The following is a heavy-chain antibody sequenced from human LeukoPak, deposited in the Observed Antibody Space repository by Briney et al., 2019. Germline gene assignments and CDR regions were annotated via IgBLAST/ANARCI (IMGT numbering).Heavy chain of an antibody. CDR3: AREIVVVHTGFDY. CDR2: INPNSGGT. Sequence: ASVKVSCKASGYTFTGYYMHWVRQAPGQGLEWMGWINPNSGGTNYAQKFQGRVTMTRDTSISTAYMELSRLRSDDTAVYYCAREIVVVHTGFDYWGQGTLVTVSS. V-gene: IGHV1-2*02. J-gene: IGHJ4*02. CDR1: GYTFTGYY. D-gene: IGHD3-22*01.